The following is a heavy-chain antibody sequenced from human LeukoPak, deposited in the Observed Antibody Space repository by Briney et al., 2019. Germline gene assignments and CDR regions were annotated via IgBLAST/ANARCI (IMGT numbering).Heavy chain of an antibody. V-gene: IGHV1-8*01. CDR2: MNPNRGNT. D-gene: IGHD3-16*02. CDR3: ARGGGYIAAYYYYMDV. CDR1: GYTSTSYD. J-gene: IGHJ6*03. Sequence: ASVKVSCKASGYTSTSYDINWVRQATGQGLEWMGWMNPNRGNTGYAQKIQGRVTMTRNTSISTAYMELSSLRSEDTAVYYSARGGGYIAAYYYYMDVWGKGTTVTVSS.